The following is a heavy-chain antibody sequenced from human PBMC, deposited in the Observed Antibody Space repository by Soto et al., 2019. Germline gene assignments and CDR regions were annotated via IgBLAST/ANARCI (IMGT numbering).Heavy chain of an antibody. CDR2: ISGSGGST. CDR3: AKEHSGYVSPTTYSSGWYDY. Sequence: GGSLRLSCAASGFTFSSYAMSWVRQAPGEGLEWVSAISGSGGSTYYADSVKGRFTISRDNSKNTLYLQMNSLGAEDTAVYYCAKEHSGYVSPTTYSSGWYDYWGQGTLVTVSS. CDR1: GFTFSSYA. V-gene: IGHV3-23*01. D-gene: IGHD6-19*01. J-gene: IGHJ4*02.